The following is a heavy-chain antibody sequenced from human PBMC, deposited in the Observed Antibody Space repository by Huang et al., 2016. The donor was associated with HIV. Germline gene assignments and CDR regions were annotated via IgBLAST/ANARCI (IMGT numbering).Heavy chain of an antibody. CDR3: ARDVRYLHSHYYGMDV. V-gene: IGHV1-46*04. D-gene: IGHD5-18*01. J-gene: IGHJ6*02. CDR1: GQTFTNYY. Sequence: EQLMQSGAEVMKPGASVNISCKASGQTFTNYYVHWVRQAPGQGLAWVGIIRPSGDVTSPAQKLRGRLTMTRDAATNTAYMELSSLTSADTAIYYCARDVRYLHSHYYGMDVWGQGTTVIVSS. CDR2: IRPSGDVT.